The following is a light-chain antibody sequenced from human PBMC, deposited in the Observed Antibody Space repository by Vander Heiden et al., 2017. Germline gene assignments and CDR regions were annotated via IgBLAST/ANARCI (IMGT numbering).Light chain of an antibody. V-gene: IGLV3-25*03. CDR1: ALPKQY. CDR3: QSADSSGIYEV. CDR2: KNS. Sequence: SYELTPPPSVSVSPGQTARITCSGNALPKQYAYWYQQKPGQAPVLVIYKNSERPSGIPERFSGSSSGTTVTLTISRVQAEDEADYYCQSADSSGIYEVFGGGTKLTVL. J-gene: IGLJ2*01.